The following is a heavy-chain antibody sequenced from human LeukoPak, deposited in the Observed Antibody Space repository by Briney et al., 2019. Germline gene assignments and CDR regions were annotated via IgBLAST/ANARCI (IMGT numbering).Heavy chain of an antibody. CDR1: GYSISSGYY. V-gene: IGHV4-38-2*01. J-gene: IGHJ6*03. CDR2: IYHSGST. Sequence: KASETLSLTCAVSGYSISSGYYWGWIRQPPGKGLEWIGSIYHSGSTYYNPSLKIRVTISVDTSKNQFSLKLSSVTAADTAVYYCARYGCSSTSCFYYYYYYMDVWGKGTTVTVSS. CDR3: ARYGCSSTSCFYYYYYYMDV. D-gene: IGHD2-2*01.